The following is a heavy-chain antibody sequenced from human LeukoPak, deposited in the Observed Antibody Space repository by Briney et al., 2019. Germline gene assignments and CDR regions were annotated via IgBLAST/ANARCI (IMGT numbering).Heavy chain of an antibody. CDR3: ARATNGSGINWFDP. V-gene: IGHV3-23*01. J-gene: IGHJ5*02. Sequence: GGSLRLSCAASGSTFSSYAMNWVRQAPGKGLDWVSGISGRGGTTHYADSVKGRFTISRDNSKNTLYLQMNSLRAEDTAVYYCARATNGSGINWFDPWGQGTLVTVSS. CDR2: ISGRGGTT. CDR1: GSTFSSYA. D-gene: IGHD3-10*01.